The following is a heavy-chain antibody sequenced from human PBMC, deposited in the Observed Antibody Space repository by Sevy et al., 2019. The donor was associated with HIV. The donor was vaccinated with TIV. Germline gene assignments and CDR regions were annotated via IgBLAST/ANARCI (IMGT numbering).Heavy chain of an antibody. V-gene: IGHV3-23*01. Sequence: GGSLRLSCAASGFTFSSYAMSWVRQAPGKGLEWVSAISGSGGSTDYADSVKGRFTISRDNSKNTLYLQMNSLRAEDTAVYDCANGFSGYAYAINFDYWGQGTLVTVSS. CDR3: ANGFSGYAYAINFDY. J-gene: IGHJ4*02. CDR2: ISGSGGST. CDR1: GFTFSSYA. D-gene: IGHD5-12*01.